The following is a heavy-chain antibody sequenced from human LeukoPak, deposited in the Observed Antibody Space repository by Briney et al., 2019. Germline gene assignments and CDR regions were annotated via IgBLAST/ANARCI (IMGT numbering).Heavy chain of an antibody. CDR2: INHSGST. CDR1: GGSFSGYY. CDR3: ALFPPPFVSSYYAMDV. D-gene: IGHD2-21*01. J-gene: IGHJ6*02. V-gene: IGHV4-34*01. Sequence: SETLSLTCAVYGGSFSGYYWSWIRQPPGKGLEWIGEINHSGSTNYNPSLKSRVTISVDTSKNQFSLKLSSVTAADTAVYYCALFPPPFVSSYYAMDVWGQGTTVTVSS.